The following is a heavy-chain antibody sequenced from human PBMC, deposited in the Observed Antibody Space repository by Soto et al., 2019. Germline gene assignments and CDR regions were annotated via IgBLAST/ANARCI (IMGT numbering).Heavy chain of an antibody. Sequence: ASVKVSCKASGYTFTGYYMHWVRQAPGQGLEWMGWINPNSGGTNYAQKFQGRVTMTRDTSISTAYMELSRLRSDDTAVYYCARDHQQYQLLQTNWFDPWGQGTPVTVYS. D-gene: IGHD2-2*01. CDR2: INPNSGGT. CDR1: GYTFTGYY. J-gene: IGHJ5*02. V-gene: IGHV1-2*02. CDR3: ARDHQQYQLLQTNWFDP.